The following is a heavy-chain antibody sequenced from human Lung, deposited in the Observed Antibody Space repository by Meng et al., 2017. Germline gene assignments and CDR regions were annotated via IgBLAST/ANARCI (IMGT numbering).Heavy chain of an antibody. CDR2: INSDGSST. V-gene: IGHV3-74*01. CDR3: SGGGNWFAP. D-gene: IGHD3-10*01. Sequence: WVRQPPGKGLVWVSCINSDGSSTSYADSVKGRFTIYRDNAKNTLYLEMNSLRAEDTAFYYCSGGGNWFAPWGQGTLVTVSS. J-gene: IGHJ5*02.